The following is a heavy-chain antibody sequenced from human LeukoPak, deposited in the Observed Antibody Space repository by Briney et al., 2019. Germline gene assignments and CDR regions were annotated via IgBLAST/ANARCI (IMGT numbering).Heavy chain of an antibody. CDR1: GFTVTTNY. D-gene: IGHD3-10*01. CDR2: IETGGST. J-gene: IGHJ6*02. V-gene: IGHV3-66*01. CDR3: AKVRGFFGEPDFYYAMDV. Sequence: GGSLRLSCAASGFTVTTNYISWVRQARGRGLECVSTIETGGSTHYTDSVKGRFTISRDTSRNNLYLQMNSLRAEDTATYYCAKVRGFFGEPDFYYAMDVWGQGTTVTVSS.